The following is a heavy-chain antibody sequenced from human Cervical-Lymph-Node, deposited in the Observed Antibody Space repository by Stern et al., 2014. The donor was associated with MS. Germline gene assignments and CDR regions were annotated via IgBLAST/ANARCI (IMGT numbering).Heavy chain of an antibody. Sequence: QVQLQESGPGLVKPSETLSLTCAVSGDSISSYTHYWAWIRQPPGKGLEWIGRVYYSGATYYNPSLKSPVTISVDTSKNHFSLGLTSVTAADTAVYYCAKHACTGAACPFDLWGQGTLVTVSS. CDR2: VYYSGAT. J-gene: IGHJ4*02. CDR3: AKHACTGAACPFDL. D-gene: IGHD2-8*02. CDR1: GDSISSYTHY. V-gene: IGHV4-39*01.